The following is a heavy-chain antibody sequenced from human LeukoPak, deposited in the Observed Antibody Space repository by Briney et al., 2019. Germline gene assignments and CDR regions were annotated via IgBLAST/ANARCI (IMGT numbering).Heavy chain of an antibody. J-gene: IGHJ5*02. D-gene: IGHD3-10*01. CDR3: AKTTSVYGSGDDYSDATNWFDP. V-gene: IGHV3-33*06. CDR2: ILLDGSKE. Sequence: GGSLRLSCVASGFTFSRYGMHWVRQAPGKGLEWVAVILLDGSKEFYTDSVKGRFTISRDNSKNTLYLQMNSLRAEDTAMYYCAKTTSVYGSGDDYSDATNWFDPWGQGTLVTVSS. CDR1: GFTFSRYG.